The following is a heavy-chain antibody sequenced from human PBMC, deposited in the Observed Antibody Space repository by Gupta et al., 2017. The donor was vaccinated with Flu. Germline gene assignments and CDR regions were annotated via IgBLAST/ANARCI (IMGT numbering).Heavy chain of an antibody. D-gene: IGHD2-21*02. CDR1: GFNFEDYT. CDR2: LSSNSASR. J-gene: IGHJ4*02. CDR3: VKGPNVTLYYFDD. V-gene: IGHV3-9*01. Sequence: EVQLVESGGNVVQPGRSLRLSCAASGFNFEDYTMNWVRQVPGKGLEWVSGLSSNSASRGYADFVKGRFTISRDNAKSSLYLLMNGLRPDDTALYYCVKGPNVTLYYFDDWGQGTLVTVSS.